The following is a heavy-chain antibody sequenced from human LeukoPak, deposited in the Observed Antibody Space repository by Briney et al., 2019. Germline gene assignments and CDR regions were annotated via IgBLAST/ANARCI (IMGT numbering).Heavy chain of an antibody. CDR1: GGSISSGSYY. D-gene: IGHD1-26*01. V-gene: IGHV4-61*02. Sequence: SQTLSLTCTVSGGSISSGSYYWSWIRQPAGKGLEWIGRIYTSGSTNYNPSLKSRVTISVDTSKNQFSLKLSSVTAADTAVYYCARDGSYYDWGQGTLVTVSS. J-gene: IGHJ4*02. CDR3: ARDGSYYD. CDR2: IYTSGST.